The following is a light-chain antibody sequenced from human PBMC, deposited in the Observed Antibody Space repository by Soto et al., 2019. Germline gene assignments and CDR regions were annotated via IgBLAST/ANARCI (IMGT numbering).Light chain of an antibody. V-gene: IGKV2-28*01. J-gene: IGKJ1*01. CDR2: LGS. CDR3: MQALQTPQKWT. Sequence: DIVMTQSPLSLPVTPGEPASISCRSSQSLLHSNGYNYLDWYLQKPGQSPQLLIYLGSNRASGVPDRFSGSGSGTDFTLKISGVEVEDVGVYYCMQALQTPQKWTFGQGTKVEIK. CDR1: QSLLHSNGYNY.